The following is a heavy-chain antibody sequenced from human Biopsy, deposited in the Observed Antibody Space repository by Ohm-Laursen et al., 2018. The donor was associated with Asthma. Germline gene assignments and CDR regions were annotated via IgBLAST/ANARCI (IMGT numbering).Heavy chain of an antibody. V-gene: IGHV3-53*01. J-gene: IGHJ4*02. Sequence: LSLTCAASGFAVSRDHMFWVRQAPGRGLEWVSVIYSGGTSHTADSVRGRFTISRDFSKNTLHLQMHSLRVEDTAVYYCARGDSSGWSHYYFDYWGQGTLVTVSS. CDR1: GFAVSRDH. D-gene: IGHD6-19*01. CDR2: IYSGGTS. CDR3: ARGDSSGWSHYYFDY.